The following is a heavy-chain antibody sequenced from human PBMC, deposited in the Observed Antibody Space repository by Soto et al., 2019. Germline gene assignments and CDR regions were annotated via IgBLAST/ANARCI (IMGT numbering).Heavy chain of an antibody. CDR1: GGSISSYY. CDR3: ATLWFGEGNY. J-gene: IGHJ4*02. D-gene: IGHD3-10*01. CDR2: IYYSGSP. V-gene: IGHV4-39*01. Sequence: SETLSLTCTVSGGSISSYYWGWIRQPPGKGLEWIGSIYYSGSPYYNPSLKSRVTISVDTSKNQFSLKLSSVTAADTAVYYCATLWFGEGNYWGQGALVTVSS.